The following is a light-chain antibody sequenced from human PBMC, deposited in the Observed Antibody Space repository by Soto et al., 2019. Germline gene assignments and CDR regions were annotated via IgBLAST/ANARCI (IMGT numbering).Light chain of an antibody. Sequence: QSVLTQPPSVSGTPGQRVTISCSGSSSNIGRNHVYWYQQLPGTAPKVLIYGDNQRPSGVPDRFSGSKSGASASLAISGLRSEDAADYHCAAWDDSLNGPVFGGGTKVTVL. CDR1: SSNIGRNH. J-gene: IGLJ3*02. CDR3: AAWDDSLNGPV. CDR2: GDN. V-gene: IGLV1-47*02.